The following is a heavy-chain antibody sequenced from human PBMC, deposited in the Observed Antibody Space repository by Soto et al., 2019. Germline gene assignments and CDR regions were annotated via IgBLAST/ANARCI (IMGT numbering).Heavy chain of an antibody. CDR3: ARHYDSSGYLDY. D-gene: IGHD3-22*01. CDR1: GYTFTSYA. J-gene: IGHJ4*02. Sequence: ASVKVSCKASGYTFTSYAMHWVRQAPGQRLEWMGWINAGNGNTKYSQKFQGRVTITRDTSASTAYMELSSLRSEDTAVYYCARHYDSSGYLDYWGQGTLVTVSS. V-gene: IGHV1-3*01. CDR2: INAGNGNT.